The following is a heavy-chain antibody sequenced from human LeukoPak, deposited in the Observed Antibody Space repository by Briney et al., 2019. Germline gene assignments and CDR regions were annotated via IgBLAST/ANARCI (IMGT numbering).Heavy chain of an antibody. Sequence: ASVKVSCKASGYTFTSYGISWVRQAPGQGLEWMGWVSGYNGNTDYAQNLQGRVTMTTDTSTSTAYMELRSLRSDDTAVYYCARDKSSVTHNWFDLWGQGTLVTVSS. CDR1: GYTFTSYG. D-gene: IGHD4-17*01. V-gene: IGHV1-18*01. J-gene: IGHJ5*02. CDR3: ARDKSSVTHNWFDL. CDR2: VSGYNGNT.